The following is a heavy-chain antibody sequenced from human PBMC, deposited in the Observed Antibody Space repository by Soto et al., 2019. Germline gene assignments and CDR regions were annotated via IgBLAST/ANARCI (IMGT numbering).Heavy chain of an antibody. J-gene: IGHJ5*02. CDR1: GFTFSSYA. CDR2: ISGSGGST. Sequence: GGSLRLSCAASGFTFSSYAISLVRQAPGKGLEWVSAISGSGGSTYYADSVKGRFTVSRDNSKNTLYLQMNSLRAEDTAVYYCAKEKPEQLVVITMPWFDPWGQGTLVTVSS. CDR3: AKEKPEQLVVITMPWFDP. V-gene: IGHV3-23*01. D-gene: IGHD3-22*01.